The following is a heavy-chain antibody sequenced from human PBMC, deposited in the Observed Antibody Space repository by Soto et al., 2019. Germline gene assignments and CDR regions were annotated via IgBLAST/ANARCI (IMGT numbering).Heavy chain of an antibody. CDR2: IYYSGST. Sequence: PSETLSLTCTVSGGSISSGGYYWSWIRQHPGKGLEWIGYIYYSGSTYYNPSLKSRVTISVDTSKNQFSLRLSSMTAADTAVYYCAKNVNWNYGYFDYWGQGALVTVSS. CDR3: AKNVNWNYGYFDY. V-gene: IGHV4-31*03. D-gene: IGHD1-7*01. CDR1: GGSISSGGYY. J-gene: IGHJ4*02.